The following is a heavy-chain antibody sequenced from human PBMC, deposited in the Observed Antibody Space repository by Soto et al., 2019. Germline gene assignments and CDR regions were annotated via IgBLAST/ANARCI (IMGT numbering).Heavy chain of an antibody. CDR2: IYYSGST. Sequence: PSETVSLTCTVSGGSISSYYWSWIRQPPGKGLEWIGYIYYSGSTNYNPSLKSRVTISVDTSKNQFSLKLSSVTAADTAVYYCARDGAGYDFWSGYYVGYFDLWGRGTLVTVSS. J-gene: IGHJ2*01. CDR3: ARDGAGYDFWSGYYVGYFDL. V-gene: IGHV4-59*01. CDR1: GGSISSYY. D-gene: IGHD3-3*01.